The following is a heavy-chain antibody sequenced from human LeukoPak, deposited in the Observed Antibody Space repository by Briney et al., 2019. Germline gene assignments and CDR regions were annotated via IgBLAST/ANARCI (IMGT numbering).Heavy chain of an antibody. V-gene: IGHV3-48*03. J-gene: IGHJ4*02. Sequence: GGSLRLSCAASGFTFSSYEMNWVRQAPGKGLEWVSYISSSGSTIYYPDSVKGRFTISRDNAKNSLYLQMNSLRAEDTAVYYCARNYRGGDYWGQGTLVTVSS. CDR2: ISSSGSTI. CDR3: ARNYRGGDY. D-gene: IGHD1-7*01. CDR1: GFTFSSYE.